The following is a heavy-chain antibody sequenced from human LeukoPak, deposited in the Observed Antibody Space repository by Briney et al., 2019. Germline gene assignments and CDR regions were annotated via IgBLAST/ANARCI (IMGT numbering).Heavy chain of an antibody. CDR3: ARVNRYYYGSGTDYFDY. J-gene: IGHJ4*02. CDR1: GFTFSSYS. D-gene: IGHD3-10*01. Sequence: GGSLRLSCAASGFTFSSYSMNWVRQAPGKGLEWVSSISSSSSYIYYADSVKGRFTISRDNAKNSLHLQMNSLRAEDTAVYYCARVNRYYYGSGTDYFDYWGQGTLVTVSS. CDR2: ISSSSSYI. V-gene: IGHV3-21*01.